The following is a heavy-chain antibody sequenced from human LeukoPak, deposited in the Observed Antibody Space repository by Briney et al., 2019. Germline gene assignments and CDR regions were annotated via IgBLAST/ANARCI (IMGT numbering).Heavy chain of an antibody. Sequence: SETLSLTCTVSGGSISSYYWSWIRQPAGKGLEWIGRIYTSGSTNYNPSLKSRVTMSVDTSKNQFSLKLSSVTAADTAVYYCVRFSLGIAVAGTGEAFDIWGQGTMVTVSS. D-gene: IGHD6-19*01. J-gene: IGHJ3*02. CDR1: GGSISSYY. CDR2: IYTSGST. CDR3: VRFSLGIAVAGTGEAFDI. V-gene: IGHV4-4*07.